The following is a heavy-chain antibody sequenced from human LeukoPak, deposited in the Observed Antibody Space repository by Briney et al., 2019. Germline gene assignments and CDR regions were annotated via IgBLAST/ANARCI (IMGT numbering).Heavy chain of an antibody. CDR1: GFTFSSYS. J-gene: IGHJ4*02. D-gene: IGHD1/OR15-1a*01. CDR3: ARENNKPSRDFDY. Sequence: GGSLRLSCAASGFTFSSYSMNWVRQAPGKGLEWVSSISSSSSYIYYADSVKGRFTISRDNAKNSLYLQMNGLRAEDTAVYYCARENNKPSRDFDYWGQGTLVTVSS. V-gene: IGHV3-21*01. CDR2: ISSSSSYI.